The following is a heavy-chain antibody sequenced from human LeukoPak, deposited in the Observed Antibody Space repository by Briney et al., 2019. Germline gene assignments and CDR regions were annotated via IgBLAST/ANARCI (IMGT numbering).Heavy chain of an antibody. V-gene: IGHV4-61*08. CDR1: GGSISSGGYY. D-gene: IGHD1-1*01. Sequence: SETLSLTCTVSGGSISSGGYYWSWIRQPPGKGLEWIGYIYYSGSTNYNPSLKSRVTISVDTSKNQFSLKLSSVTAADTAVYYCARDVAGTWRFDPWGQGTLVTVSS. CDR2: IYYSGST. CDR3: ARDVAGTWRFDP. J-gene: IGHJ5*02.